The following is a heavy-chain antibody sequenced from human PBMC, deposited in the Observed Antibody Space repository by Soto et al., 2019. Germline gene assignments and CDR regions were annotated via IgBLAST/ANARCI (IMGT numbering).Heavy chain of an antibody. V-gene: IGHV4-30-2*01. D-gene: IGHD2-8*02. CDR3: ARGVVYANYHYYGMDV. J-gene: IGHJ6*02. CDR1: GGSISSGGYS. CDR2: IYHSGTT. Sequence: LSLTCAVSGGSISSGGYSWSWIRQPPGKGLEWIGYIYHSGTTYYNPSLKSRVTISVDRSKNQFSLKLSSVTAADTAVYYCARGVVYANYHYYGMDVWGQGTTVTVSS.